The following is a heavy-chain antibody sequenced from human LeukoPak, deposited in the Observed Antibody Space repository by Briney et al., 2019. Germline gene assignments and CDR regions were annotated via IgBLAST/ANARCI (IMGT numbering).Heavy chain of an antibody. CDR3: ARRGVVYCSSISCPNAFDI. CDR2: IYYSGST. D-gene: IGHD2-2*01. CDR1: GSISSSNYY. J-gene: IGHJ3*02. Sequence: PSETLSLTCTGGSISSSNYYWGWIRQPPGKGLERIGSIYYSGSTYYNPSLKSRLTISVDTSKNQFSLKLSSVTAANKAVYCCARRGVVYCSSISCPNAFDIWPEGTMVSVST. V-gene: IGHV4-39*01.